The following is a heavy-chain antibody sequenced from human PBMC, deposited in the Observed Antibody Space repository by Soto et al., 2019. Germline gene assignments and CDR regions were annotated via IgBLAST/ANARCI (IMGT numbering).Heavy chain of an antibody. V-gene: IGHV4-30-4*01. CDR3: ARVGGKQSYYYYGMDV. CDR1: GGSISSGDYY. Sequence: KPSETLSLTCTVSGGSISSGDYYWSWIRQPPGKGLEWIGYIYYSGSTYYNPSLKSRVTISVDTSKNQFSLKLSSVTAADTAVYYCARVGGKQSYYYYGMDVWGQGTTVTVSS. CDR2: IYYSGST. D-gene: IGHD1-26*01. J-gene: IGHJ6*02.